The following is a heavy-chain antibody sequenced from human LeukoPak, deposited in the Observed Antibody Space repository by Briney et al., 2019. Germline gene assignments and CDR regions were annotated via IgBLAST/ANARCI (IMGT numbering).Heavy chain of an antibody. V-gene: IGHV4-59*08. D-gene: IGHD5-24*01. Sequence: SETLSLTCTVSGGSISSYYWSWIRQPPGKGLEWIGYIYYSGSTNYNPSLKSRVTISVDTSKNQFSLKPSSVTAADTAVYYCARTEMATISYFDYWGQGTLVTVSS. J-gene: IGHJ4*02. CDR1: GGSISSYY. CDR2: IYYSGST. CDR3: ARTEMATISYFDY.